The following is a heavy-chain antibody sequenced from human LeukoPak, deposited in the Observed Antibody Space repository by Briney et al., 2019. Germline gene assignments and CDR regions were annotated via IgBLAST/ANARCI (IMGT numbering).Heavy chain of an antibody. V-gene: IGHV3-9*02. CDR2: ITWNSGSF. Sequence: GGSLRLSCAASGFTSDDYTMYWVRQAPGKGLEWVSSITWNSGSFAYAESVKGRFTISRDNSKNTLYLQMNSLRAEDTAVYFCARDKYSSGWYGDYWGQGTLVTVSS. J-gene: IGHJ4*02. CDR1: GFTSDDYT. CDR3: ARDKYSSGWYGDY. D-gene: IGHD6-19*01.